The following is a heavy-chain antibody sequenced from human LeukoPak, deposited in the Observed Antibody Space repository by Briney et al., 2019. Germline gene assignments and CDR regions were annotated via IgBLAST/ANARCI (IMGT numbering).Heavy chain of an antibody. V-gene: IGHV4-34*01. CDR1: GGSFSGYY. J-gene: IGHJ3*02. CDR3: ARYGGNSDAFDI. D-gene: IGHD4-23*01. CDR2: INHSGST. Sequence: SETLSLTCAVYGGSFSGYYWNWIRQPPGKGLEWIGEINHSGSTNYNPSLKSRVTISVDTSKNQFSLKLSSVTAADTAVYYCARYGGNSDAFDIWGQGTMVTVSS.